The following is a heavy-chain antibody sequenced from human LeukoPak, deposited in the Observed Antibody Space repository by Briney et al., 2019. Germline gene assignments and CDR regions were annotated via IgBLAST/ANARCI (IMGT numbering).Heavy chain of an antibody. V-gene: IGHV1-18*01. Sequence: GASVKVSCKASGYTFTSYGISWVRQAPGQGLEWMGWISAYNGNTNYAQKLQGRVTMTTDTSTSTAYMELSSLRSEDTAVYYCARLAAAGTVNWFDPWGQGTLVTVSS. CDR1: GYTFTSYG. CDR3: ARLAAAGTVNWFDP. CDR2: ISAYNGNT. J-gene: IGHJ5*02. D-gene: IGHD6-13*01.